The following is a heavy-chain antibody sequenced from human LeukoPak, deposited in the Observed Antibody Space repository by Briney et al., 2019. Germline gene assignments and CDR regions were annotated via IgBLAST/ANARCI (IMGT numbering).Heavy chain of an antibody. CDR3: ARLYRVAATFDP. CDR2: ISSSSSYI. D-gene: IGHD2-15*01. V-gene: IGHV3-21*01. J-gene: IGHJ5*02. Sequence: PEGSLRLSCAASGFTFSSYSMNWVRQAPGKGLEWVSSISSSSSYIYYADSVKGRFTISRDNAKNSLYLQMNSLRAEGTAVYYCARLYRVAATFDPWGQGTLVTVSS. CDR1: GFTFSSYS.